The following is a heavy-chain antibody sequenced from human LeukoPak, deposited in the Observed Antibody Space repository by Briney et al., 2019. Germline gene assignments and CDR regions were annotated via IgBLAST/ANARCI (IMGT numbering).Heavy chain of an antibody. CDR3: ARSFPYSSSSGHDY. CDR2: IIPIFGTA. J-gene: IGHJ4*02. V-gene: IGHV1-69*13. CDR1: GGTFSSYA. D-gene: IGHD6-6*01. Sequence: SVKVSCKASGGTFSSYAISWVRQAPGQGLEWTGGIIPIFGTANYAQKFQGRVTITADESTSTAYMELSSLRSEDTAVYYCARSFPYSSSSGHDYWGQGTLVTVSS.